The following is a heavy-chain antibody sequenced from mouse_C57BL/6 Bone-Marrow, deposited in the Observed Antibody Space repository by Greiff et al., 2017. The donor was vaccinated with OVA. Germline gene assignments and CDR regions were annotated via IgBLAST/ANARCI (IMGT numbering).Heavy chain of an antibody. CDR2: IWWDDDK. Sequence: QVTLKESGPGILQPSQTLSLTCSFSGFSLSTFGMGVGWIRQPSGKGLEWLAHIWWDDDKYYNPALKSRLTISKDTSKNQVFRKIANVDTADTATYYCARIAPLITTVPYYAMDYWGQGTSVTVSS. J-gene: IGHJ4*01. V-gene: IGHV8-8*01. CDR3: ARIAPLITTVPYYAMDY. D-gene: IGHD1-1*01. CDR1: GFSLSTFGMG.